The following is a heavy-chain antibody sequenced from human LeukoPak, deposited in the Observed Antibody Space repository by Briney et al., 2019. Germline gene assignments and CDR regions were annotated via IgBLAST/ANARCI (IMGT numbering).Heavy chain of an antibody. J-gene: IGHJ4*02. Sequence: VASVKVPCKASGYTFTTYGISWARQAPGQGLEWMGWISAYNANTNYAQKFQGRVTMTTDTSTSTAYMDLRSLRSDDTAVYYCARDPTIAVAGPGYWGQGTLVTVSS. CDR1: GYTFTTYG. CDR2: ISAYNANT. CDR3: ARDPTIAVAGPGY. D-gene: IGHD6-19*01. V-gene: IGHV1-18*01.